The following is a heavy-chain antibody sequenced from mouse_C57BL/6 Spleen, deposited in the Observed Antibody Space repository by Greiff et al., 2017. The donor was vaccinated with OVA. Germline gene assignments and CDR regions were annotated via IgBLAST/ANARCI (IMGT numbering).Heavy chain of an antibody. CDR3: TYSNYGDFDY. D-gene: IGHD2-5*01. CDR2: IYPGNSDP. Sequence: EVQLQQSGTVLARPGASVKMSCKTSGYTFTSYWMHWVNQRPGQGLEWLGAIYPGNSDPSSNQKLKGKAKLTAVTSASSAYMELSSLSNEYSAVYYCTYSNYGDFDYWGQGTTLTVSS. J-gene: IGHJ2*01. CDR1: GYTFTSYW. V-gene: IGHV1-5*01.